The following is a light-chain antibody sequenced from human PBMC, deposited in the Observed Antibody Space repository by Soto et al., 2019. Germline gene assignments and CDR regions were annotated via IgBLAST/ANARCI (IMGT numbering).Light chain of an antibody. V-gene: IGLV2-14*01. J-gene: IGLJ1*01. CDR2: EVS. Sequence: QSALTQPASVSGSPGQSITISCTGTSSDVGGYNYVSWYQQHPGKAPKLMIYEVSNRPSGVSNRFSGSKSVNTASLTISGLQAEDEADDSCSSYTSSSTYVFGTGTKVTVL. CDR1: SSDVGGYNY. CDR3: SSYTSSSTYV.